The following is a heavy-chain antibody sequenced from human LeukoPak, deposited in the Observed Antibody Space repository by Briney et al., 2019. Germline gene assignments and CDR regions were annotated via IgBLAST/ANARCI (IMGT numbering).Heavy chain of an antibody. Sequence: ASVKVSCKASGYTFTGYYMHCVRQAPGQGLEWMGWINPNSGGTNYAQKYQGRVTMTRDTSISTAYMELSRLRSDDTAVYSCAATPGYYYYGMDVWGQGTTVTVSS. J-gene: IGHJ6*02. CDR1: GYTFTGYY. CDR2: INPNSGGT. CDR3: AATPGYYYYGMDV. D-gene: IGHD2-15*01. V-gene: IGHV1-2*02.